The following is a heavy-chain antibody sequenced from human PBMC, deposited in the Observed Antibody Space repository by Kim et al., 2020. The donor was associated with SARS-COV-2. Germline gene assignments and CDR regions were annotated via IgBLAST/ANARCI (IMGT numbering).Heavy chain of an antibody. J-gene: IGHJ2*01. CDR3: ARCPPGIAAAGYFDL. V-gene: IGHV1-69*02. D-gene: IGHD6-13*01. Sequence: QKFQGRVTITADKSTSTAYMELSSLRSEDTAVYYCARCPPGIAAAGYFDLWGRGTLVTVSS.